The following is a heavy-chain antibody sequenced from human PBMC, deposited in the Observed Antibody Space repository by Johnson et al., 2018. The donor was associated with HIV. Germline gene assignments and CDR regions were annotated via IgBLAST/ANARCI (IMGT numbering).Heavy chain of an antibody. J-gene: IGHJ3*02. CDR1: GFTFDDYT. Sequence: VQLVESGGVVVQPGGSLRLSCAASGFTFDDYTMHWVRQAPGTGLAWVSLITWNGGSTYYADSLKGRFTISRDNSKNTLYLQMNSLRAEDTAVYYCTRLPSGYSRDAFDIWGQGTMVTVSS. V-gene: IGHV3-43*01. CDR3: TRLPSGYSRDAFDI. D-gene: IGHD5-18*01. CDR2: ITWNGGST.